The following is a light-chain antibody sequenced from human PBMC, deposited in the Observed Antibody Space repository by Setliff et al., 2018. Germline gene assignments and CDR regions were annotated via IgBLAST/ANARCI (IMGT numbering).Light chain of an antibody. CDR1: SSDIGDSYNY. CDR2: DVT. V-gene: IGLV2-14*03. CDR3: SSYRSSSTLVV. J-gene: IGLJ2*01. Sequence: QSVLTQPASVSGSPGQSITISCIGTSSDIGDSYNYVSWYQHYPGKAPKLMIFDVTNRPSGVSNRFSGSKSGNTASLTTSGLQAEDEALYYCSSYRSSSTLVVFGGGTKVTVL.